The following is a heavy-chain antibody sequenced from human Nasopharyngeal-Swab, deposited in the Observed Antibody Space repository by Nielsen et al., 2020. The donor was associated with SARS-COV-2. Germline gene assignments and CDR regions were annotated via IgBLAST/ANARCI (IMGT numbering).Heavy chain of an antibody. D-gene: IGHD3-16*01. CDR1: GGSFSDYY. J-gene: IGHJ4*02. CDR2: IVHSGST. CDR3: ARGNISARLGL. Sequence: SETPLTCAVYGGSFSDYYWSWIRQPPGKGLEWIGEIVHSGSTYYNPSLESRVTMSVDTSKNQFSLKLSSVTAADTAVYYCARGNISARLGLWGQGTLVTVSS. V-gene: IGHV4-34*01.